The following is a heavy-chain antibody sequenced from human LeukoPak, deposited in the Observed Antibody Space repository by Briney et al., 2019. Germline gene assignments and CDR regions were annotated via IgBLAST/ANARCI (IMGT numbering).Heavy chain of an antibody. CDR3: TRWGALNGFDI. D-gene: IGHD3-16*01. V-gene: IGHV4-59*01. Sequence: SETLSLTCNVSGVSMSGYYWSWIRQSPGEGLEWIAYMSYSGTKNSNPSLKSRVTMSVDTSKSQFSLRLTSVTAADTAIYYCTRWGALNGFDIWGQGTVVTVSS. J-gene: IGHJ3*02. CDR2: MSYSGTK. CDR1: GVSMSGYY.